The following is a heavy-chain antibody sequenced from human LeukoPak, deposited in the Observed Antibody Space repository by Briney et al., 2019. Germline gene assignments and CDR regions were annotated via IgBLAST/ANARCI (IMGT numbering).Heavy chain of an antibody. V-gene: IGHV3-21*01. Sequence: GGSLRLSCAASGFTFSSYSMNWVRQAPGKGLEWVSSISSSSSYIYYADSVKGRFTISRDNAKNSLYLQMNSLRAEDTAVYYCARAPMVRGVIIYSLDGMDVWGQGTTVTVSS. CDR2: ISSSSSYI. D-gene: IGHD3-10*01. CDR3: ARAPMVRGVIIYSLDGMDV. CDR1: GFTFSSYS. J-gene: IGHJ6*02.